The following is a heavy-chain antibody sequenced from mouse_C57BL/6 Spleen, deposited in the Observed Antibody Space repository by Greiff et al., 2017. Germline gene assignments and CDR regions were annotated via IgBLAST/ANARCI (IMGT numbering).Heavy chain of an antibody. V-gene: IGHV6-6*01. CDR1: GFTFSDAW. CDR2: IRNKANNHAT. CDR3: TRDYSNYPFAY. D-gene: IGHD2-5*01. J-gene: IGHJ3*01. Sequence: EVQGVESGGGLVQPGGSMKLSCAASGFTFSDAWMDWVRQSPEKGLEWVAEIRNKANNHATYYAESVKGRFTISRDDSKSSVYLQMNSLRAEDTGIYYCTRDYSNYPFAYWGQGTLVTVSA.